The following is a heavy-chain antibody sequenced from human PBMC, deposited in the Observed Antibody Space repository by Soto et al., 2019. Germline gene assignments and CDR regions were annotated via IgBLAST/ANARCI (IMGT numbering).Heavy chain of an antibody. CDR2: IIPIFGTA. CDR3: ARDVSFEQRWLQSYYFDY. Sequence: ASVKVSCKASGGTFSSYAISWVRQAPGQGLEWMGGIIPIFGTANYAQKFQGRVTMTRDTSTSTVYMELSSLRSEDTAVYYCARDVSFEQRWLQSYYFDYWGQGTLVTVSS. CDR1: GGTFSSYA. D-gene: IGHD5-12*01. V-gene: IGHV1-69*05. J-gene: IGHJ4*02.